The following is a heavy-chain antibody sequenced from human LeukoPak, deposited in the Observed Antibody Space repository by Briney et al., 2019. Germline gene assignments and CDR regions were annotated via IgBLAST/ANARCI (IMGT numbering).Heavy chain of an antibody. CDR3: ASVASIAAAFGY. D-gene: IGHD6-13*01. CDR1: GFTFSSYW. J-gene: IGHJ4*02. V-gene: IGHV3-7*01. Sequence: GSLRLSCAASGFTFSSYWMSWVRQAPGKGLEWVANIKQDGSEKYYVDSVKGRFTISRDNAKNSLYLQMNSLRAEDTAVYYCASVASIAAAFGYWGQGTLVTVSS. CDR2: IKQDGSEK.